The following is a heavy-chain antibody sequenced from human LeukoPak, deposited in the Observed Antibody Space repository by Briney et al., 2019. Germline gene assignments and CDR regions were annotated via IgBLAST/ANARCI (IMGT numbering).Heavy chain of an antibody. CDR2: ISYDGSNK. D-gene: IGHD3-9*01. Sequence: PGRSLRLSCAASGFTLSSYAMHWVCQAPGKGLEWVAVISYDGSNKYYADSVKGRLTISRDNSKNTLYLQMNSLRAEDTAVYYCARDGVLRHFDWLFVDWGQGTLVTVSS. V-gene: IGHV3-30-3*01. J-gene: IGHJ4*02. CDR1: GFTLSSYA. CDR3: ARDGVLRHFDWLFVD.